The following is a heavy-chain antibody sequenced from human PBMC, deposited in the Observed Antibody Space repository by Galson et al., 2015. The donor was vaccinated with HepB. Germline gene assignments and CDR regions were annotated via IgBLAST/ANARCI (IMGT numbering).Heavy chain of an antibody. J-gene: IGHJ4*02. V-gene: IGHV3-30*04. D-gene: IGHD2-21*02. CDR3: AREGDLDY. CDR2: ISYDGSNK. CDR1: GFTFSNYV. Sequence: SLRLSCAASGFTFSNYVMHWVRQAPGKGLEWVAFISYDGSNKYYADSVKGRFTISRDNSKNTLYLQMNSLRAEDTALYYCAREGDLDYWSQGTLVTVSS.